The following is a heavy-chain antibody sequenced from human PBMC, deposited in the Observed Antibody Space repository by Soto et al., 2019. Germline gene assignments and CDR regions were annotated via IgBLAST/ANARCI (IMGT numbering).Heavy chain of an antibody. J-gene: IGHJ4*02. V-gene: IGHV3-74*01. CDR1: GFTFSSYW. CDR2: INSDGSTT. Sequence: EVQLVESGGGLVQPGGSLRLSCAASGFTFSSYWMHWVRQAPGKGLVWVSRINSDGSTTTYADSVKGRFTISRDNATNTLYLQMNSLRAEDTAVYYCVRVPTGGYAFSLDDYWGQGTPVTVSS. D-gene: IGHD5-12*01. CDR3: VRVPTGGYAFSLDDY.